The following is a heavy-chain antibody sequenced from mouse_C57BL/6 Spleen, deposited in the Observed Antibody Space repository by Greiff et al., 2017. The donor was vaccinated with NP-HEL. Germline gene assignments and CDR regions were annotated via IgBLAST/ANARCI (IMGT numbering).Heavy chain of an antibody. CDR2: IYPGSGST. CDR1: GYTFTSYW. V-gene: IGHV1-55*01. J-gene: IGHJ2*01. Sequence: QVQLQQPGAELVKPGASVKMSCKASGYTFTSYWITWVKQRPGQGLEWIGDIYPGSGSTNYNEKFKSKATLTVDTSSSTAYMQLSSLTSEDSAVYYCARTFITTVVRGYFDYWGQGTTLTVSS. D-gene: IGHD1-1*01. CDR3: ARTFITTVVRGYFDY.